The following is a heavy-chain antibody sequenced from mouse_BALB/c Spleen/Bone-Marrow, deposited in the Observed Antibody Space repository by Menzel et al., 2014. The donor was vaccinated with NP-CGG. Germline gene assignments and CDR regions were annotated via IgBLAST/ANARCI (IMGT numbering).Heavy chain of an antibody. J-gene: IGHJ4*01. V-gene: IGHV1-37*01. CDR3: GRSKYGNYDAMDY. D-gene: IGHD2-10*02. Sequence: EVQLQQSGPELVKPGASVKISCKASGYSFTGYFMNWVKQSLGKSLEWIGRINPYNGDTFYNQKFKGKATLTVDKSSSTAHMELLSLTSEDSAVYYCGRSKYGNYDAMDYWGQGTSVTVSS. CDR2: INPYNGDT. CDR1: GYSFTGYF.